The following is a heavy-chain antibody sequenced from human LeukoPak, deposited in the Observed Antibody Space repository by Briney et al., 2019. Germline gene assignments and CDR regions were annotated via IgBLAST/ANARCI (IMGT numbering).Heavy chain of an antibody. CDR3: ARSNQADDY. J-gene: IGHJ4*02. D-gene: IGHD4-11*01. V-gene: IGHV3-74*01. Sequence: GGSLRLSCAASGSTFSSYWMHWVRQVPGKGLVWVSRINTGGSSTTYADSVKGRFTISRDNAKDTLYLQMNSLRAEDTAVYYCARSNQADDYWGQGTLVTVSS. CDR2: INTGGSST. CDR1: GSTFSSYW.